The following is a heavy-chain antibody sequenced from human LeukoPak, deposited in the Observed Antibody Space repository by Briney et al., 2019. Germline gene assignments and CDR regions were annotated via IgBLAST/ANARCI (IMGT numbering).Heavy chain of an antibody. D-gene: IGHD3-10*01. CDR1: GGSFSGYY. CDR3: ARDMGYYYGSGSYHRFDP. V-gene: IGHV4-34*01. Sequence: SETLSLTCAVYGGSFSGYYWSWIRQPPGKGLEWIGEINHSGSTNYNPSLKSRVTISVDTSKNQFSLKLSSVTAADTAVYYCARDMGYYYGSGSYHRFDPWGQGTLVTVSS. CDR2: INHSGST. J-gene: IGHJ5*02.